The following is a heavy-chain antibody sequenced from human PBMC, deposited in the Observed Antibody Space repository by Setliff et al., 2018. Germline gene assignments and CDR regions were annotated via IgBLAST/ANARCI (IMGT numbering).Heavy chain of an antibody. V-gene: IGHV1-18*01. CDR1: GYTFTDYG. J-gene: IGHJ4*02. Sequence: GASVKVSCKASGYTFTDYGISWVRQAPGQGLEWMGWISPYTGNTFYAPQFQGRLVMTTDTSTNTGYMELRNLTSDDTAMYFCERLVRYCTRVTCQRSSDGDFWGQGTPVTVSS. D-gene: IGHD2-8*01. CDR3: ERLVRYCTRVTCQRSSDGDF. CDR2: ISPYTGNT.